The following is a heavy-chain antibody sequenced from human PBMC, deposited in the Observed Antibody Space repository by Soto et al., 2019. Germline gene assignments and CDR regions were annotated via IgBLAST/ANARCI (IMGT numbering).Heavy chain of an antibody. CDR1: SGSFSGYS. CDR3: ARWGHNFDP. CDR2: INQSGST. V-gene: IGHV4-34*01. J-gene: IGHJ5*02. D-gene: IGHD3-16*01. Sequence: QVQLQQWGAGLLKPSETLSLTCAVYSGSFSGYSWSWIRQPPGKGLEWIGEINQSGSTNYNSSLKSRVTISVDTSANQFSLKLSSVTAADTAVYYCARWGHNFDPWGQGTLVTVSS.